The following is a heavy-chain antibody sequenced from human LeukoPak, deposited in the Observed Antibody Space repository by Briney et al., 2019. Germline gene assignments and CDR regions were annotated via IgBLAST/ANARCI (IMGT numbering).Heavy chain of an antibody. D-gene: IGHD4-23*01. V-gene: IGHV4-38-2*02. CDR2: IYHSGST. CDR3: ARVSTVVTPPHYYYYYYMDV. CDR1: GYSISSGYY. J-gene: IGHJ6*03. Sequence: SETLSLTCTVSGYSISSGYYWGWIRQPPGKGLEWIGSIYHSGSTYYNPSLKSRVTISVDTSKNQFSLKLSSVTAADTAVYYCARVSTVVTPPHYYYYYYMDVWGKGTTVTISS.